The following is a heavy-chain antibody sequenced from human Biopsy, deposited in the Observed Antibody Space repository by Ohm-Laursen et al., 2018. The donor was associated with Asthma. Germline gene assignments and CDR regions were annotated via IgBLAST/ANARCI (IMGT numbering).Heavy chain of an antibody. D-gene: IGHD3-22*01. V-gene: IGHV4-31*03. CDR2: NYYSGST. J-gene: IGHJ4*02. Sequence: TLSLTCTVSYGSITSGGYYWSWIRQHPGKGLEWIGFNYYSGSTYYNPYLKSRVSISIDTSKNQFSLKLSSVTAGDTVVYYCARAQDYYDSRGYYRSFYYWGQGTLVTVSS. CDR3: ARAQDYYDSRGYYRSFYY. CDR1: YGSITSGGYY.